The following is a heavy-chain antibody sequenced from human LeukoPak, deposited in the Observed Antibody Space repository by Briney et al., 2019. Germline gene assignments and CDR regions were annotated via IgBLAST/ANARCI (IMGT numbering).Heavy chain of an antibody. CDR3: ARRVLGEYYFDY. J-gene: IGHJ4*02. CDR2: IYYSGST. V-gene: IGHV4-39*01. Sequence: SETLSLTCTVSGGSISSSSYYWRWIRHPPGKGLEWIGSIYYSGSTYYNPSLKSRVTISVDTSKNQFSLKLSSVTAADTAVYYCARRVLGEYYFDYWGQGTLVTVSS. CDR1: GGSISSSSYY. D-gene: IGHD1-26*01.